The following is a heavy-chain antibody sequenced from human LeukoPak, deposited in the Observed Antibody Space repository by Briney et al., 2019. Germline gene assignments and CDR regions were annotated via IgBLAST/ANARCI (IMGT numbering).Heavy chain of an antibody. Sequence: PGGSLRLSCAASGFTLSKHWMTWVRQARGKGLECVAIIKQDGSEKYYVNSVKGRFTISRDNAKNSLYLQMNSLRVEDTAVYYCGREWAVDFWGQGTLVTVSS. CDR3: GREWAVDF. V-gene: IGHV3-7*01. CDR2: IKQDGSEK. CDR1: GFTLSKHW. J-gene: IGHJ4*02.